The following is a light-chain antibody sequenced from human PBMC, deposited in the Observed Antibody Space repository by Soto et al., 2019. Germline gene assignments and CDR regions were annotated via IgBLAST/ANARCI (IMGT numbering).Light chain of an antibody. CDR3: SSYTTSSTRV. CDR1: SSDVGAYDF. CDR2: EVI. Sequence: QSALTQPASVSGSPGQSITISCTGTSSDVGAYDFVSWYQQHPDKATKLMIYEVIYRPSGVSNRFSGSKSVNTATLTISGLQAEDEGDYYCSSYTTSSTRVFGTGTKVTVL. J-gene: IGLJ1*01. V-gene: IGLV2-14*03.